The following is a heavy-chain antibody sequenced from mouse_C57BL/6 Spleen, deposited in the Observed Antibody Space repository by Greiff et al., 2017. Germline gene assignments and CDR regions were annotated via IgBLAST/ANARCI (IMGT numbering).Heavy chain of an antibody. CDR2: IDPSDSYT. D-gene: IGHD4-1*01. Sequence: VQLQQSGAELVMPGASVKLSCKASGYTFTSYWMTWVQQRPGKGLEWIGEIDPSDSYTNYNQKFKGTSTLTVDKSSSTAYMQLRSLASEDSAVYYCASVTGTSDYWGQGTTLTVSS. V-gene: IGHV1-69*01. CDR1: GYTFTSYW. J-gene: IGHJ2*01. CDR3: ASVTGTSDY.